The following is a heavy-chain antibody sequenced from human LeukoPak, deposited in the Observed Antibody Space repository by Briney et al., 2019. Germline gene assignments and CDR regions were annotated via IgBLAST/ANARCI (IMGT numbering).Heavy chain of an antibody. Sequence: ASVKVSCKASGYTFTSYDINWVRQATGQGLEWMGSMNPNSGNTGYAQKFQGRVTMTRNTSISTAYMELSSLRSEDTAVYYCAREVSSWYFEAYHYYSYYGMDVWGQGTTVTVSS. CDR2: MNPNSGNT. D-gene: IGHD6-13*01. CDR3: AREVSSWYFEAYHYYSYYGMDV. V-gene: IGHV1-8*01. CDR1: GYTFTSYD. J-gene: IGHJ6*02.